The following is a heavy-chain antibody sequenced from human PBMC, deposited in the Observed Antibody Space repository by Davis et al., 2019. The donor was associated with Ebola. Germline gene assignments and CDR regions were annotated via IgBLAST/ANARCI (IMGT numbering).Heavy chain of an antibody. CDR1: GYRFTTYW. CDR2: IFPDDSDT. V-gene: IGHV5-51*01. Sequence: GESLKISCQGSGYRFTTYWIAWVRQMPGKGLEWMGVIFPDDSDTRYSPSFQGQVTISADKSTSTAYLQWNGLKAPDTAIYYCARSAYSNYYFDYWGQGTLVTVSS. J-gene: IGHJ4*02. D-gene: IGHD4-11*01. CDR3: ARSAYSNYYFDY.